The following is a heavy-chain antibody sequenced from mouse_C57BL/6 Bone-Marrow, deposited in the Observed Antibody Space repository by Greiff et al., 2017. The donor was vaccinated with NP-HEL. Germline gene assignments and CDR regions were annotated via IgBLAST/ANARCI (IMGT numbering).Heavy chain of an antibody. V-gene: IGHV1-54*01. J-gene: IGHJ3*01. CDR2: INPGSGDT. D-gene: IGHD3-1*01. Sequence: QVQLQQSGAELVRPGTSVKVSCKASGYAFTNYLIEWVKQRPGQGLEWIGVINPGSGDTNYNEKFKGKATLTADKSSSTAYMQLSSLTSEDSAVYFCAAAHHVWFAYWGQGTLVTVSA. CDR1: GYAFTNYL. CDR3: AAAHHVWFAY.